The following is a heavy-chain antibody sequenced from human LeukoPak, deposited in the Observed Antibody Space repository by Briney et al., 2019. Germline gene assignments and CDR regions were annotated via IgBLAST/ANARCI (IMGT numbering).Heavy chain of an antibody. D-gene: IGHD3/OR15-3a*01. J-gene: IGHJ4*02. CDR1: GFTFTEHF. CDR2: IDPSGSST. Sequence: GGSLRLSCAASGFTFTEHFLTWIRQVPGKGLDWISYIDPSGSSTNHADSVKGRFTISRDNAKNSLYLQMNSLKAEDTAVYYCARGHSGLDYWGQGTLVTVSS. V-gene: IGHV3-11*05. CDR3: ARGHSGLDY.